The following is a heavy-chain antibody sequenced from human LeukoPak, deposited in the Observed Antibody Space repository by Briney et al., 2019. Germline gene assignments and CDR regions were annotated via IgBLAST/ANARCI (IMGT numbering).Heavy chain of an antibody. J-gene: IGHJ4*02. CDR2: ITGSGGST. V-gene: IGHV3-23*01. CDR3: ARELFDFDY. CDR1: GFTFSIYA. D-gene: IGHD3-10*01. Sequence: PGGSLRPSCAASGFTFSIYAMSWVRQAPGKGLEWVSEITGSGGSTYYADSVKGRFTISRDNSKNTLYLQMNSLRAEDTAIYYCARELFDFDYWGQGTLVTVSS.